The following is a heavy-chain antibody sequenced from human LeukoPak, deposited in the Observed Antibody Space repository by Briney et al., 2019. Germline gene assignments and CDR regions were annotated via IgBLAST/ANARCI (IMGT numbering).Heavy chain of an antibody. D-gene: IGHD2-2*01. CDR1: GYTFTSYY. CDR3: AREMRYQLLHGSGGMDV. J-gene: IGHJ6*02. Sequence: ASVKVSCKASGYTFTSYYMHWVRQAPGQGLEWMGIINPSGGSTSYAQKFQGRVTMTRDTFTSTVYMELSSLRSEDTAVYYCAREMRYQLLHGSGGMDVWGQGTTVTVSS. CDR2: INPSGGST. V-gene: IGHV1-46*01.